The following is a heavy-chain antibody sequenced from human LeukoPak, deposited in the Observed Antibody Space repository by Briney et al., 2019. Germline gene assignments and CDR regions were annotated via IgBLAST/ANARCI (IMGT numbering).Heavy chain of an antibody. J-gene: IGHJ4*02. CDR1: GFSFNTYW. CDR2: IKQDGSEK. CDR3: VPGSH. D-gene: IGHD1-26*01. Sequence: GGSLRLSCAASGFSFNTYWMNWVRQAPGKGLEWVANIKQDGSEKYYVDSVKGRFTISRDTAKNSLSLQMNSLRAGDTALYYCVPGSHWGQGILVTVSS. V-gene: IGHV3-7*02.